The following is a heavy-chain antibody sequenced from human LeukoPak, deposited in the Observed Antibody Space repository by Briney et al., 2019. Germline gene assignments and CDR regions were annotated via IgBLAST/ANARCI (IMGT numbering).Heavy chain of an antibody. CDR2: LYSDGNT. CDR3: ARGVEPLAANTLAY. D-gene: IGHD1-14*01. V-gene: IGHV3-53*01. Sequence: GGSLRLSCAASGFTVITNDMTWVRQAPGKGLEWVSVLYSDGNTKYADSVQGRFTISRDNSKNPLYLEMNSLSPDDTAVYYCARGVEPLAANTLAYWGQGTLVTVSS. J-gene: IGHJ4*02. CDR1: GFTVITND.